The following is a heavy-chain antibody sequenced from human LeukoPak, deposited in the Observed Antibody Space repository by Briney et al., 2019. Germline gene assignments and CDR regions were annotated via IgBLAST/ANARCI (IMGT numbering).Heavy chain of an antibody. CDR2: INPSGGGT. D-gene: IGHD3-22*01. V-gene: IGHV1-46*01. CDR3: ARERDDRRGYYFFGY. Sequence: ASVKVSCKASGYTFTSYYIHWVRQAPGQGLEWMGMINPSGGGTGYAQKFQGRVTMTRDTATRTVYMELSSLRSAVTALSYCARERDDRRGYYFFGYWGQGTLVTVSS. J-gene: IGHJ4*02. CDR1: GYTFTSYY.